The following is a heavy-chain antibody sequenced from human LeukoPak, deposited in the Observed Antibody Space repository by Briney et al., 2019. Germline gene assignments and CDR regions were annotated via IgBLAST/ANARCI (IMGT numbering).Heavy chain of an antibody. CDR2: IYPGDSDT. Sequence: HGESLKISCKGSGYSFTIYWIGWVRQMPGKGLEWMGIIYPGDSDTRYSPSPQGQVTISADKSISTAYLQWSSLKASDTAMYYCARPLRHYYDGSGYYYFDYWGQGSLVTVSS. J-gene: IGHJ4*02. CDR1: GYSFTIYW. V-gene: IGHV5-51*01. CDR3: ARPLRHYYDGSGYYYFDY. D-gene: IGHD3-22*01.